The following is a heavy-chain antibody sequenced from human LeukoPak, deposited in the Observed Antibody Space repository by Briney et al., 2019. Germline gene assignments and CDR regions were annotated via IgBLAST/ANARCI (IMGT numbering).Heavy chain of an antibody. V-gene: IGHV4-34*01. Sequence: SETLSLTCAVYGGSFSGYYWSWIRQPPGKGLEWIGEINHSGSTNYNPSLKSRVTISVDTSKNQFSLKLSSVTAADTAVYYCARLSLRITIFGVVGDAFDIWGQGTMVTVSS. J-gene: IGHJ3*02. CDR2: INHSGST. CDR1: GGSFSGYY. D-gene: IGHD3-3*01. CDR3: ARLSLRITIFGVVGDAFDI.